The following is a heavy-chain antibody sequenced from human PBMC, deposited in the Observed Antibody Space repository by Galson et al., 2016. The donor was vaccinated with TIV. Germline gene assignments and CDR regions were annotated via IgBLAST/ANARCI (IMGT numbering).Heavy chain of an antibody. CDR3: ASDAWFPGLSLDN. CDR2: FDPEQHKK. D-gene: IGHD2/OR15-2a*01. J-gene: IGHJ4*02. Sequence: SVKVSCKVSGDSLSDLSMHWVRQAPGKGLEWMAGFDPEQHKKIYAQKLEGRVTLTDDTSTDTAFLELSSLSFEETAVYYCASDAWFPGLSLDNWGQGTLVIVSS. CDR1: GDSLSDLS. V-gene: IGHV1-24*01.